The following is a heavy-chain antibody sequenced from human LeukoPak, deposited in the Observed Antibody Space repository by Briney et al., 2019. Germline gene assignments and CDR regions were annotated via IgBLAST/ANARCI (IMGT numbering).Heavy chain of an antibody. Sequence: SETLSRTCTVSGGSISSYYWSWIRQPPGKGLEWIGYIYHSGTTNYNPSLKSRVTISVDTSKSQFSLKLSSVTAADTAIYYCARNIVGPRQVDYWGQGTLVTVSS. CDR3: ARNIVGPRQVDY. CDR1: GGSISSYY. CDR2: IYHSGTT. V-gene: IGHV4-59*01. J-gene: IGHJ4*02. D-gene: IGHD1-26*01.